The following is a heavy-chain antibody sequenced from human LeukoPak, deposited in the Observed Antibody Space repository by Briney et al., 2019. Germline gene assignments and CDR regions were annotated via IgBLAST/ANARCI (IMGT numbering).Heavy chain of an antibody. V-gene: IGHV3-73*01. CDR2: IRSKANSYAT. Sequence: GGSLRLSCAASGFTFSGSAMHWVRQASGKGLEWVGRIRSKANSYATAYAASVKGRFTISRDDSKNTAYLQMNSLKTEDTAVYYCTGTDSSGWRHSDYWGQGTLVTVSS. D-gene: IGHD6-19*01. CDR3: TGTDSSGWRHSDY. CDR1: GFTFSGSA. J-gene: IGHJ4*02.